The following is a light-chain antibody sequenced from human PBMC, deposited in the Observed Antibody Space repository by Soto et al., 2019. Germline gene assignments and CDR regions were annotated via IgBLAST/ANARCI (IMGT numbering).Light chain of an antibody. CDR3: SSYGSTSSRYV. CDR1: SSDVGGYHY. J-gene: IGLJ1*01. CDR2: EVS. V-gene: IGLV2-14*01. Sequence: QSALTQPASVSGSPGQSFTISCTGTSSDVGGYHYVSWYQHHPGKAPKLMIYEVSNRPSGVSNRFSGSKSGNTASLTISGLQAEDEADYFCSSYGSTSSRYVFGTGTKLTVL.